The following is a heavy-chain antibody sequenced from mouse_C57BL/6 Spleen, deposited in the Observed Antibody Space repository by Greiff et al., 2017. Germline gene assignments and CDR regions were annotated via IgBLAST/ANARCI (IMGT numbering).Heavy chain of an antibody. D-gene: IGHD1-1*01. CDR3: ARPDYYGRGFDY. V-gene: IGHV5-17*01. CDR2: ISSGSSTI. J-gene: IGHJ2*01. CDR1: GFTFSDYG. Sequence: EVHLVEPGGGLVKPGGSLKFSCAASGFTFSDYGMHWVRQAPEKGLEWVAYISSGSSTIYYAETVKGRFTISRDNAKNTRFLQMTSLRSEDTAMYYCARPDYYGRGFDYCCQGTTLTVSS.